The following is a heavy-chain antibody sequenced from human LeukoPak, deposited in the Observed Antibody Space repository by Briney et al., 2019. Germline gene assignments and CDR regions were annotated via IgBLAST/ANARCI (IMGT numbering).Heavy chain of an antibody. CDR2: IYPGDPDT. D-gene: IGHD1-1*01. V-gene: IGHV5-51*04. Sequence: GESLKISCKGSGYKFTDYWIGWVRQMPGKGLEWMGIIYPGDPDTTYSPSFQGQVTISAEEPINTAYLQWSSLKASDTAIYYCARSAPPDNWNDLRYYYPMDVWGQGTTVTVSS. CDR1: GYKFTDYW. CDR3: ARSAPPDNWNDLRYYYPMDV. J-gene: IGHJ6*02.